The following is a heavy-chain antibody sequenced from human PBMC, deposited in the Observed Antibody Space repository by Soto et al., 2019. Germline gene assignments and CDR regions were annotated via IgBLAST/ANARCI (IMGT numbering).Heavy chain of an antibody. V-gene: IGHV1-3*01. J-gene: IGHJ4*02. CDR3: AIELQGLYYLDH. CDR1: EYTFTSYT. D-gene: IGHD4-4*01. Sequence: ASLKVSCKASEYTFTSYTMRWVRQAPGQRLEWMGWINGGNGNTKYSQKFLCRVTITRDTSASTAYMELSSLRSDDTAVYCCAIELQGLYYLDHWGQGTLVTVS. CDR2: INGGNGNT.